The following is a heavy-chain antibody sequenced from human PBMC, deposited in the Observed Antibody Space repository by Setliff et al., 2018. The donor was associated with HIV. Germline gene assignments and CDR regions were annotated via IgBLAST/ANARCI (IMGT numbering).Heavy chain of an antibody. Sequence: SETLSLTCTVSGGSIRSSSSYWGWIRQPPGEGLEWIGIIYYSGSTYYKPSLKSRVTISVDTSKNQFSLKLNSVTAADTAVYSCASLNGSESPYIYYYYMDVWGRGTTVTVSS. CDR2: IYYSGST. CDR3: ASLNGSESPYIYYYYMDV. V-gene: IGHV4-39*01. J-gene: IGHJ6*03. CDR1: GGSIRSSSSY. D-gene: IGHD3-10*01.